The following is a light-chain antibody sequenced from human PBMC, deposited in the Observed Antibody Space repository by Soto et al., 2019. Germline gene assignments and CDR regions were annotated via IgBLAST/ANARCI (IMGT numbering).Light chain of an antibody. Sequence: EIVLTQSPGTLSLSPGERATLSCRASQSITTSFLAWYQQKPGQAPRLLIYRASTRVTGIPDRFSGSRSGTDFTLTISRLEPEDFAVYYCQQYGGSSPSYTFGQGTNVEIK. J-gene: IGKJ2*01. V-gene: IGKV3-20*01. CDR1: QSITTSF. CDR3: QQYGGSSPSYT. CDR2: RAS.